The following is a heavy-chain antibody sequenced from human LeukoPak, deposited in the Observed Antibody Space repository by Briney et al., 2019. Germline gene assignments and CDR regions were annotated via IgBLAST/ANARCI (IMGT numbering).Heavy chain of an antibody. CDR3: ARDYCSGGSCHDY. J-gene: IGHJ4*02. CDR2: ISSSSSYI. CDR1: GFTLSSYS. V-gene: IGHV3-21*01. D-gene: IGHD2-15*01. Sequence: GGSLRLSCAASGFTLSSYSMNWVRQAPGKGLEWVSSISSSSSYIYYADSVKGRFTISRDNAKNSLYLQMNSLRAEDTAVYYCARDYCSGGSCHDYWGQGTLVTVSS.